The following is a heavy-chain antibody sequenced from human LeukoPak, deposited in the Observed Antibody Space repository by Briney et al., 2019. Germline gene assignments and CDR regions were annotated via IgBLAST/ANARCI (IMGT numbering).Heavy chain of an antibody. J-gene: IGHJ6*03. Sequence: ASVKVSFKASGYTFTDYYMHWVRQAPGQGLEWMGWINPNNGGTNYAQKFQGRVTMTRDTSISTAYMELSRLRSDDTAVYYCARTGGSIPPGIYYMDVWDKGTTVTVSS. CDR2: INPNNGGT. D-gene: IGHD2-15*01. V-gene: IGHV1-2*02. CDR1: GYTFTDYY. CDR3: ARTGGSIPPGIYYMDV.